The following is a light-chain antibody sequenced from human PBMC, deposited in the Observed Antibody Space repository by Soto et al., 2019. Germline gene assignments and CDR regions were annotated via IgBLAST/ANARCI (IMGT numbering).Light chain of an antibody. CDR3: QQYGSSPPCT. J-gene: IGKJ2*02. CDR1: QSVSSSY. V-gene: IGKV3-20*01. CDR2: VSS. Sequence: EIVLTQSPGTLSLSPGERATLSCRASQSVSSSYLAWYQQKPGQAHRLLIYVSSARTTGIPDRFSGSGCGTEIALTISSPEPEAVAVYYCQQYGSSPPCTFGQGTKLEIK.